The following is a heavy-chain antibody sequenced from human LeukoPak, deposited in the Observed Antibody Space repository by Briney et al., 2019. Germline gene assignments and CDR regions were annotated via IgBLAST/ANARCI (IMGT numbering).Heavy chain of an antibody. J-gene: IGHJ4*02. D-gene: IGHD4-17*01. Sequence: PSETLSLTCTVSGGSISSYYWSRIRQPPGKGLEWIGYIYYSGSTNYNPSLKSRVTISVDTSKNQFSLKLSSVTAADTAVYYCARTLYGDYGEYYFDYWGQGTLVTVSS. V-gene: IGHV4-59*01. CDR1: GGSISSYY. CDR2: IYYSGST. CDR3: ARTLYGDYGEYYFDY.